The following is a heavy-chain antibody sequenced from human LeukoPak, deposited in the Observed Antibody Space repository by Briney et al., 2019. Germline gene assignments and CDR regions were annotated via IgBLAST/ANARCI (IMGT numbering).Heavy chain of an antibody. Sequence: SQTLSLTCTVSGGSISSGGYYWSWIRQHPGKGLEWIGYIYYSGSTYYNPSLKSRVTISVDTSKNQFSLKLSSVTAADTAVYYCARVSSGYSGYERLDYWGQGTLVTVSS. J-gene: IGHJ4*02. D-gene: IGHD5-12*01. CDR2: IYYSGST. CDR1: GGSISSGGYY. V-gene: IGHV4-31*03. CDR3: ARVSSGYSGYERLDY.